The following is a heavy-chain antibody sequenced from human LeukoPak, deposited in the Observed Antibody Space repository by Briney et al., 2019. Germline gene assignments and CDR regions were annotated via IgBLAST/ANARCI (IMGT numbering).Heavy chain of an antibody. J-gene: IGHJ5*02. V-gene: IGHV4-59*01. Sequence: SETLSLTCTVSGGSISSYYWSWIRQPPGKGLEWIGYISYSGSTNYNPSLKSRVTISLDTSKNQFSLKLSSVTAADTAVYYCARDSQKYSSSSGFDPWGQGTLVTVSS. D-gene: IGHD6-13*01. CDR3: ARDSQKYSSSSGFDP. CDR1: GGSISSYY. CDR2: ISYSGST.